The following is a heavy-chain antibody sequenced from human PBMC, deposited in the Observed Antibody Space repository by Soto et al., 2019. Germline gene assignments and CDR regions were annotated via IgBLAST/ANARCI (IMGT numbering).Heavy chain of an antibody. D-gene: IGHD2-2*01. CDR3: ARDRRIVVVPAAMSYYYYYRMDV. Sequence: SETLSLTCAVYGGSFSGYYWSWIRQPPGKGLEWIGEINHSGSTNYNPSLKSRVTISVDTSKNQFSLKLSSVTAADTAVYYCARDRRIVVVPAAMSYYYYYRMDVWGQGTTVTVSS. CDR2: INHSGST. V-gene: IGHV4-34*01. CDR1: GGSFSGYY. J-gene: IGHJ6*02.